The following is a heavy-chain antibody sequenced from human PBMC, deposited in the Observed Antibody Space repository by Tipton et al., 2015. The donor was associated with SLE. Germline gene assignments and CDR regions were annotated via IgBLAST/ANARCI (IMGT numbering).Heavy chain of an antibody. CDR1: GGSISSYY. CDR2: IYTSGST. Sequence: TLSLTCTVSGGSISSYYWSWIRQPAGKGLEWIGRIYTSGSTNYNPSLKSRVTISVDTSKNQFSLKLSSVTAADTAVYYCARGLVANIVATFYFDYWGQGTLVTVSS. CDR3: ARGLVANIVATFYFDY. J-gene: IGHJ4*02. V-gene: IGHV4-4*07. D-gene: IGHD5-12*01.